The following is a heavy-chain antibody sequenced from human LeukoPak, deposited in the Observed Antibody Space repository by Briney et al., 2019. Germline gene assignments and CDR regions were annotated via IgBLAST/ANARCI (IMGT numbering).Heavy chain of an antibody. J-gene: IGHJ5*02. Sequence: PGGPLRLSCAASGFTFRSFEMNWVRQAPGKGLEWLAYISSSGTNIYYADSVRGRFTISRDNAKNSLFLQVNSLRAEDTAVYYCARDITSGYGFDPWGQGTLVTVSS. CDR1: GFTFRSFE. CDR2: ISSSGTNI. CDR3: ARDITSGYGFDP. D-gene: IGHD5-12*01. V-gene: IGHV3-48*03.